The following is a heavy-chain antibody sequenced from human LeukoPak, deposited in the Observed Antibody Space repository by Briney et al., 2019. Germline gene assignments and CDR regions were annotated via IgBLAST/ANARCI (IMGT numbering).Heavy chain of an antibody. D-gene: IGHD3-3*01. CDR1: GFTFSSYG. CDR2: IRYDGSNK. Sequence: PGGSLRLSCAASGFTFSSYGMHWVRQAPGKGLEWVAFIRYDGSNKYYADSVKGRFTISRDNSKNTLYLQMNSLRAGDTAVYYCAKDRFWGFLEWPDAFDIWGQGTMVTVSS. J-gene: IGHJ3*02. CDR3: AKDRFWGFLEWPDAFDI. V-gene: IGHV3-30*02.